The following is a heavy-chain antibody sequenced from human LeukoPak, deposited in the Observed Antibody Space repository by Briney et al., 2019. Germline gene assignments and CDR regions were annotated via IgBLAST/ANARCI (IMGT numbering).Heavy chain of an antibody. Sequence: GGSLRLSCAASGFTFSDHYMDWVRQAPGKGLEWVGRTRNKANSYTTEYAASVKGRFTISRDDSKNSLYLQMNSLKTEDTAVYYCARGGYCSSTSCYHYYYYMDVWGKGTTVTVSS. CDR1: GFTFSDHY. D-gene: IGHD2-2*01. CDR2: TRNKANSYTT. J-gene: IGHJ6*03. V-gene: IGHV3-72*01. CDR3: ARGGYCSSTSCYHYYYYMDV.